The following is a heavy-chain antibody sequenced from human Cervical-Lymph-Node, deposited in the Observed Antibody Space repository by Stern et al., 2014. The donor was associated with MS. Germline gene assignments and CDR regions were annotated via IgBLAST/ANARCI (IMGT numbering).Heavy chain of an antibody. CDR3: ARGGITGTTSFDY. CDR2: RNPNSGKT. D-gene: IGHD1-7*01. Sequence: VHLVESGAEVRKPGASMKVSCKASGYTFTSFDIHWVRQATGQGLEWMGWRNPNSGKTVFAQKIQGLGTMTRNHAISTSYSTLSSLRSEDTSVYYVARGGITGTTSFDYWVQGTLVTVSS. J-gene: IGHJ4*02. CDR1: GYTFTSFD. V-gene: IGHV1-8*01.